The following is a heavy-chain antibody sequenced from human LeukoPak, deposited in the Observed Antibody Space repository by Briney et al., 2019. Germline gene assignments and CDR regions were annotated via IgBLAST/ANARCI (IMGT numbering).Heavy chain of an antibody. CDR2: IYTSGST. V-gene: IGHV4-4*07. D-gene: IGHD3-9*01. Sequence: SETLSLTCTASGGSISSYYWSWIRQPAGKGLEWIGRIYTSGSTNYNPSLKSRVTMSVDTSKNQFSLKLSSVTAADTAVYYCARSSPDLTGYPPYYYCGMDVWGQGTTVTVSS. CDR3: ARSSPDLTGYPPYYYCGMDV. CDR1: GGSISSYY. J-gene: IGHJ6*02.